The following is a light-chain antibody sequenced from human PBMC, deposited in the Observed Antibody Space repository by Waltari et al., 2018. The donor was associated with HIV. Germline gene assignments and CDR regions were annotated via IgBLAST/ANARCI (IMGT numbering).Light chain of an antibody. CDR3: CAYAGGLE. CDR1: SSDTGIYNL. Sequence: QSALTQPASVSGSPGQSITISCTGTSSDTGIYNLVSWYQLYPGKAPKLIIDEEEKPPSGVSNRFSGSKSADTASLIISRLQAEDEADYYCCAYAGGLEFGGGTKLTVL. V-gene: IGLV2-23*01. CDR2: EEE. J-gene: IGLJ2*01.